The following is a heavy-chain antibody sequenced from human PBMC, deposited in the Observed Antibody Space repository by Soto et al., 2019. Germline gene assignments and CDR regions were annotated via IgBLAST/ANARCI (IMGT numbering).Heavy chain of an antibody. CDR1: GFTCSNYA. J-gene: IGHJ4*02. D-gene: IGHD4-17*01. Sequence: ASVKVSCKASGFTCSNYAITWVLQAPGEGLEWLGWISAYNGNTNNAQKFQGRVSMTTDTSTSTAYMELRSLTSDDTAVYYCARELTTMTFFDYWGQGTLVTVSS. V-gene: IGHV1-18*04. CDR3: ARELTTMTFFDY. CDR2: ISAYNGNT.